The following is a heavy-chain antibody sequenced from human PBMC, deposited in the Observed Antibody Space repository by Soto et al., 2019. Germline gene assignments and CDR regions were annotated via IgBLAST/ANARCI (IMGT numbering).Heavy chain of an antibody. V-gene: IGHV3-23*01. J-gene: IGHJ4*02. CDR2: ISGSGGST. CDR1: GFTFSSYA. CDR3: AKDSETTKFWSGYYLNY. Sequence: GGSLRLSCAASGFTFSSYAMSWVRQAPGKGLEWVSAISGSGGSTYYADSVKGRFTISRDNSENTLYLQMNSLRAEDTAVYYCAKDSETTKFWSGYYLNYWGQGTLVTVSS. D-gene: IGHD3-3*01.